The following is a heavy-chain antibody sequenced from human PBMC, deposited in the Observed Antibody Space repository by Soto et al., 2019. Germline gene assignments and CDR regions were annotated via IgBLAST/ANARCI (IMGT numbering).Heavy chain of an antibody. Sequence: QVQLVQSGAEEMKPGASVKVSCKASGYTLTRYSLHWVRQAPGQRLEWMGWINAGNGNTKFSQKFQGRVTITRDTSASTAYMELRGLRSEDTAVYYCAILGTYYFDNSDNYFDFWGQGTLVTVSS. J-gene: IGHJ4*02. V-gene: IGHV1-3*05. CDR1: GYTLTRYS. CDR3: AILGTYYFDNSDNYFDF. D-gene: IGHD3-22*01. CDR2: INAGNGNT.